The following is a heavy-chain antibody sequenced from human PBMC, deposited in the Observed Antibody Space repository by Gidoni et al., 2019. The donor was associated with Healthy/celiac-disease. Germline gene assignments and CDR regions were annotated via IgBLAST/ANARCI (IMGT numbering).Heavy chain of an antibody. V-gene: IGHV3-30*18. Sequence: QVQLVESGGGVVQPGRSLRLSCAASGFTFSSYGMHWVRQAPAKGLEWVAVISYDGSNKYYADSVKGRFTISRDNSKNTLYLQMNSLRAEDTAVYYCANLGAARRNGPEYFQHWGQGTLVTVSS. CDR3: ANLGAARRNGPEYFQH. CDR2: ISYDGSNK. J-gene: IGHJ1*01. D-gene: IGHD6-6*01. CDR1: GFTFSSYG.